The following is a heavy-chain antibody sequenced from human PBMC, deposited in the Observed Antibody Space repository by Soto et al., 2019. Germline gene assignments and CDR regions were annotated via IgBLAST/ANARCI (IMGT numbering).Heavy chain of an antibody. Sequence: LRLSCAASGFTFSRYGMNWVRQAPGKGLEWVAVISYDGSNKYYADSVKARFTISRDNSKNTLYLQMTSLRAEDTAVYYCANLSDSTHFDYWGQGTLVTVSS. V-gene: IGHV3-30*18. CDR2: ISYDGSNK. J-gene: IGHJ4*02. D-gene: IGHD3-22*01. CDR1: GFTFSRYG. CDR3: ANLSDSTHFDY.